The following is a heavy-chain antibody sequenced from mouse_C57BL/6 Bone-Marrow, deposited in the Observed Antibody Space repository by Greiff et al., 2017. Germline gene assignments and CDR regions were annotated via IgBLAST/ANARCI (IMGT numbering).Heavy chain of an antibody. V-gene: IGHV1-26*01. Sequence: EVQLQQSGPELVKPGASVKISCKASGYTFTDYYMNWVKQSHGKSLEWIGDINPNNGGTSYNQKFKGKATLTVDKSSSTAYMELRSLTSEDSAVYYCAGYYYGSSWYYFDYWGQGTTLTVSS. CDR2: INPNNGGT. J-gene: IGHJ2*01. CDR1: GYTFTDYY. CDR3: AGYYYGSSWYYFDY. D-gene: IGHD1-1*01.